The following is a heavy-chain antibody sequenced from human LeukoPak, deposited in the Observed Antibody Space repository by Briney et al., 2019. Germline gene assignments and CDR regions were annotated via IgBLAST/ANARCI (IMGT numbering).Heavy chain of an antibody. J-gene: IGHJ5*02. V-gene: IGHV3-11*01. CDR1: GFTFSDYY. CDR2: ISNSGTTI. D-gene: IGHD3-10*01. Sequence: GGSLRLSCAASGFTFSDYYMSWIRQAPGKGLEWVSYISNSGTTIYYADSVKGRFAISRDNPKNSLYLQMNSLRAEDTAMYYCARALAGFSFDPWGQGTLVTVSS. CDR3: ARALAGFSFDP.